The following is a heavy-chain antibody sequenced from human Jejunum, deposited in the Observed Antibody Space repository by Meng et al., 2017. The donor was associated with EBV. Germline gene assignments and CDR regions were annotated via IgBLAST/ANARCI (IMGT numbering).Heavy chain of an antibody. J-gene: IGHJ5*02. D-gene: IGHD1-26*01. CDR1: GGSISSSNW. CDR2: IFHIGTT. CDR3: ARDGGPSGSYAYWLDP. V-gene: IGHV4-4*02. Sequence: QVQLHESGPGLVKPLGTLSLTCAVSGGSISSSNWWSWVRQPPGKGPEWIGEIFHIGTTNYNPTLKSRVTMSVDKSKNHFSLKLTSVTAADTAVYYCARDGGPSGSYAYWLDPWGQGTLVTVFS.